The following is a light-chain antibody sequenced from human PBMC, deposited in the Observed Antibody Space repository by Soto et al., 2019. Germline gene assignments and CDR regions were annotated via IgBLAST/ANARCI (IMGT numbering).Light chain of an antibody. CDR1: SSDVGGYNY. V-gene: IGLV2-11*01. J-gene: IGLJ1*01. CDR3: CSYAGSYTYV. Sequence: QSALTQPRSVSGSPGQSVTISCTGTSSDVGGYNYVSWYQQHPGKAPKLMIYDVSKRPSGVPDRCSGSKSGSTASLTISGLQAEDEADYYCCSYAGSYTYVFGTGTKLTVL. CDR2: DVS.